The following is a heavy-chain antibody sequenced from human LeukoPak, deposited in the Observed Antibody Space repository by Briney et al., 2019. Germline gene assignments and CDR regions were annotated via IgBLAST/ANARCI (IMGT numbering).Heavy chain of an antibody. Sequence: GGSLRLSCAASGFTFSSYSMNWVRQAPGKGLEWVSSISSSSSYIYYADSVKGRFTISRDNAKNSLYLQMNSLRAEDTAVYCCAELGITMIGGVWGKGTTVTISS. V-gene: IGHV3-21*01. J-gene: IGHJ6*04. D-gene: IGHD3-10*02. CDR3: AELGITMIGGV. CDR2: ISSSSSYI. CDR1: GFTFSSYS.